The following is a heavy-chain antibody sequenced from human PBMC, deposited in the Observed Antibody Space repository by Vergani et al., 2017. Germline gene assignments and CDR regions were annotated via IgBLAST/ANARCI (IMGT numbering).Heavy chain of an antibody. V-gene: IGHV1-18*04. CDR2: ISAYNGNT. Sequence: QVQLVQSGAEVKKPGASVKVSCKASGYTFTGYYMHWVRQAPGQGLEWMGWISAYNGNTNYAQKLQGRVTMTTDTSTSTAYMELRSLRSDDTAVYYCARDQGGLAVAGTFDYWGQGTLVTVSS. J-gene: IGHJ4*02. D-gene: IGHD6-19*01. CDR3: ARDQGGLAVAGTFDY. CDR1: GYTFTGYY.